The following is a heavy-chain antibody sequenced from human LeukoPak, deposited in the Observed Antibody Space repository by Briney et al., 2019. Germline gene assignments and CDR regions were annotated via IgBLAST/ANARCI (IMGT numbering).Heavy chain of an antibody. CDR1: GYSISSGYY. CDR2: IYHSGST. Sequence: SETLSLTCAVSGYSISSGYYWGWIRQPPGKGLEWIGSIYHSGSTYYNPSLKSRGTISVDTSKNQFSLKLSSVTAADTAVYYCARQTPVYCTNGVCYYWYFDLWGRGTLVTVSS. J-gene: IGHJ2*01. D-gene: IGHD2-8*01. CDR3: ARQTPVYCTNGVCYYWYFDL. V-gene: IGHV4-38-2*01.